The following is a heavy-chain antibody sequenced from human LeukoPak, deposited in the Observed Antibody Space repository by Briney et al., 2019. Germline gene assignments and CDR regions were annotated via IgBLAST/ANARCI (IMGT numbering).Heavy chain of an antibody. J-gene: IGHJ5*02. V-gene: IGHV3-66*01. Sequence: PGGSLRLSCAASGFSVSNNYMSWVRQAPGKGLEWVSMIYSGENTYYLDSVKGRFTISRDNSKDKLYLQMYSLRAEDTAVYYCARDSGYSGYALDLWGQGNLVTVSS. D-gene: IGHD5-12*01. CDR3: ARDSGYSGYALDL. CDR2: IYSGENT. CDR1: GFSVSNNY.